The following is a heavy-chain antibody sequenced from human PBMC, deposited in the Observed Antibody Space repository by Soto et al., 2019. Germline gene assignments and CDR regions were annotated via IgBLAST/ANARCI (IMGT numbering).Heavy chain of an antibody. D-gene: IGHD2-15*01. CDR2: INHSGST. CDR3: VSKLGSCTGGSCNWYFDL. CDR1: GGSFSGLY. V-gene: IGHV4-34*01. J-gene: IGHJ2*01. Sequence: PSETLSLTCAVYGGSFSGLYWSWIRQPPGKGLEWIGEINHSGSTNYNPSLKSRVTISADTSKNQFSLQLSSVTAADTAVYYCVSKLGSCTGGSCNWYFDLWGRGTLVTVSS.